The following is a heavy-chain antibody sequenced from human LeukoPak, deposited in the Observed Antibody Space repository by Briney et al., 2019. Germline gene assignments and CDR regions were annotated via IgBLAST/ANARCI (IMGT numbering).Heavy chain of an antibody. Sequence: GGSLRLSCAASGFTVSSNYMSWVRQAPGKGLEWVSVIYSGGSTYYADSVKGRFTIYRDNSKNTLYLQMNSLRAEDTAVYYCARDSVAAAGTFDYWGQGTLVTVSS. V-gene: IGHV3-66*01. CDR1: GFTVSSNY. CDR3: ARDSVAAAGTFDY. D-gene: IGHD6-13*01. J-gene: IGHJ4*02. CDR2: IYSGGST.